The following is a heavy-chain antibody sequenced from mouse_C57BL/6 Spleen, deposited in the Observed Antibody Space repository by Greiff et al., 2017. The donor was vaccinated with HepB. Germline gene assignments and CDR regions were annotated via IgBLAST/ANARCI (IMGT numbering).Heavy chain of an antibody. J-gene: IGHJ1*03. CDR2: IHPSSGYT. CDR3: ARGIYDGYYEYFDV. Sequence: QVQLQQSGAELARPGASVKMSCKASGYTFTSYTMHWVKQRPGQGLEWIGYIHPSSGYTKYNQKFKDKAPLTADKSSSTAYMQLSSLTAEDSAVYYCARGIYDGYYEYFDVWGTGTTVTVSS. V-gene: IGHV1-4*01. D-gene: IGHD2-3*01. CDR1: GYTFTSYT.